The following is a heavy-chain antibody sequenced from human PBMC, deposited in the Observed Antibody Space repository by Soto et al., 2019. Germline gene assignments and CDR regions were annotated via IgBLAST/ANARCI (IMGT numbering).Heavy chain of an antibody. CDR1: GFNFSSYG. J-gene: IGHJ4*02. D-gene: IGHD3-10*01. CDR2: IWYDGSNK. V-gene: IGHV3-33*01. Sequence: GGSLRLSSAASGFNFSSYGMHWVRQAPGKGLEWVAVIWYDGSNKYYADSVKGRFTISRDNSKNTLYLQMNSLRAEDTAVYYCARGSGVLLWFGELFSPLDSPFDYWGQGTLVTVSS. CDR3: ARGSGVLLWFGELFSPLDSPFDY.